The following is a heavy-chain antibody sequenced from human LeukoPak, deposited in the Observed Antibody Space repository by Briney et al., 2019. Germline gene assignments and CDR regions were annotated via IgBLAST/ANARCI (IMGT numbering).Heavy chain of an antibody. J-gene: IGHJ4*02. Sequence: GGSLRLSCAASGFTFSSYWMHWVRQAPGKGLVWVSRINTDGSSTSYADSVKGRFTISRDNAKNTLYLQMNSLRAEDTAVYYCAKGKGLEQMATISTLDYWGQGTLVTVSS. CDR1: GFTFSSYW. V-gene: IGHV3-74*01. CDR3: AKGKGLEQMATISTLDY. D-gene: IGHD5-24*01. CDR2: INTDGSST.